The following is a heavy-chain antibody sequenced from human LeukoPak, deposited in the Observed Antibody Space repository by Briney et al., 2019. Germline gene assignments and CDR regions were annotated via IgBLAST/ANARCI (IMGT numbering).Heavy chain of an antibody. CDR1: GGSISTSSYY. D-gene: IGHD3-3*01. J-gene: IGHJ4*02. CDR2: IYYSGST. CDR3: ARAQYYDFWREKRQFDY. V-gene: IGHV4-39*07. Sequence: SETLSLTCTVSGGSISTSSYYWGWIRQPPGKGLEWIGSIYYSGSTYYNPSLKSRVTISVDTSKNQFSLKLSSVTAADTAVYYCARAQYYDFWREKRQFDYWGQGTLVTVSS.